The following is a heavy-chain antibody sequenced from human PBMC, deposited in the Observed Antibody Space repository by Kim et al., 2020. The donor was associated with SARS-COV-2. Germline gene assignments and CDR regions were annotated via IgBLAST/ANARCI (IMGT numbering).Heavy chain of an antibody. Sequence: ANSVKGRFTISRDNSKNTLYLQMNSLRAEDTAVYYCARDLDSSGYYGLDYWGQGTLVTVSS. D-gene: IGHD3-22*01. CDR3: ARDLDSSGYYGLDY. J-gene: IGHJ4*02. V-gene: IGHV3-53*01.